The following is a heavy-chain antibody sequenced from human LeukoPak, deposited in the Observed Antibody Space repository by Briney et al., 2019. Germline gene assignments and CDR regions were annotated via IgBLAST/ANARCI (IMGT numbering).Heavy chain of an antibody. CDR1: GGSISGYY. CDR2: IYDTGIT. V-gene: IGHV4-59*01. CDR3: ARETTLTGYSSGLGFNY. J-gene: IGHJ4*02. Sequence: SGTLSLTCTVSGGSISGYYWSWIRQPPGKGLEWIGYIYDTGITNYNPSLKSRVTISIDTSKNQFSLKLSSVTAADTAVYYCARETTLTGYSSGLGFNYWGQGTLVTVSS. D-gene: IGHD6-19*01.